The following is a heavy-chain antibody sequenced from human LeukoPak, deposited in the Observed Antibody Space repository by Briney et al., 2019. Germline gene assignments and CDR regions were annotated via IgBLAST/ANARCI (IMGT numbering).Heavy chain of an antibody. V-gene: IGHV4-39*07. Sequence: SETLSLTCTVSGGSISSSIYYWGWIRQPPGKGLEWIGSIYYSGSTYYNPSLKSRVTISVDTSKNQFSLKLSSVTAADTAVYYCARVALGYYDSSGYLDYWGQGTLVTVSS. CDR2: IYYSGST. CDR1: GGSISSSIYY. J-gene: IGHJ4*02. D-gene: IGHD3-22*01. CDR3: ARVALGYYDSSGYLDY.